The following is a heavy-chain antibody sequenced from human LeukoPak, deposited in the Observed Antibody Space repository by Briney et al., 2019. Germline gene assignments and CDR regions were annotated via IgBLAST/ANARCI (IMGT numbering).Heavy chain of an antibody. J-gene: IGHJ4*02. D-gene: IGHD6-19*01. CDR2: IKADGSEE. Sequence: PGGSLRLSCLASGFTFSSYWMSWVRQAPGKGLEWVANIKADGSEEHYVDSVKGRFTISRDDSKNTLYLQMNSLRVEDTAVYYCAKGRGYSSDRFFDYWGQGTLVTVSS. CDR3: AKGRGYSSDRFFDY. CDR1: GFTFSSYW. V-gene: IGHV3-7*03.